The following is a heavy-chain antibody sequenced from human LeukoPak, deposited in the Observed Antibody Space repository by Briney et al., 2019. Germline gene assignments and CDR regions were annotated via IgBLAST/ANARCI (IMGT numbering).Heavy chain of an antibody. V-gene: IGHV1-69*13. CDR3: ARSRGDGLLGIDY. J-gene: IGHJ4*02. CDR1: GGTFSSYA. CDR2: IIPIFGTA. D-gene: IGHD3/OR15-3a*01. Sequence: ASVKVSCKASGGTFSSYAISWVRQAPGQGLEWMGAIIPIFGTANYAQKFQGRVTITADESTSTAYMELSSLRSEDTAVYYCARSRGDGLLGIDYWGQGTLVTVSS.